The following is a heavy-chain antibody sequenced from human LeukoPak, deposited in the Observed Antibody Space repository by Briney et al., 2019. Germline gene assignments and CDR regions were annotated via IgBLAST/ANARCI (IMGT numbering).Heavy chain of an antibody. CDR2: INHNRYT. CDR1: AGSLSNYY. Sequence: SETLSLTCAVYAGSLSNYYWSWIRQPPGKGLEWIGEINHNRYTNYNPSLKSRVTISVDTSRNQFSLRLSSVTAADTAVYYCARESTSPFDPWGQGTLVTVSS. V-gene: IGHV4-34*01. J-gene: IGHJ5*02. CDR3: ARESTSPFDP.